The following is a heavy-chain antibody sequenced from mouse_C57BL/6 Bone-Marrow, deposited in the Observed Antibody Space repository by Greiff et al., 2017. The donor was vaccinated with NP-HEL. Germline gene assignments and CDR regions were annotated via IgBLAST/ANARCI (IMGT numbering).Heavy chain of an antibody. J-gene: IGHJ4*01. V-gene: IGHV1-39*01. CDR1: GYSFTDYN. CDR3: ANTVVAPYYYAMDY. Sequence: EVPLQQSGPELVKPGASVKISCKASGYSFTDYNMNWVKQSNGKSLEWIGVINPNYGTTSYNQKFKGKATLTVDQSSSTAYMQLNSLTSEDSAVYYCANTVVAPYYYAMDYWGQGTSVTVSS. D-gene: IGHD1-1*01. CDR2: INPNYGTT.